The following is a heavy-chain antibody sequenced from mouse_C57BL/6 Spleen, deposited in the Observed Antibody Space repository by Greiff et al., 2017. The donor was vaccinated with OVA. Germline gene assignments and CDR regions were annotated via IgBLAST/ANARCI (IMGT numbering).Heavy chain of an antibody. V-gene: IGHV1-52*01. CDR2: IDPSDSET. CDR1: GYTFTSYW. CDR3: ARGGSSYSFAY. Sequence: QVQLQQSGAELVRPGSSVKLSCKASGYTFTSYWMHWVKQRPIQGLEWIGNIDPSDSETHYNQKFKDKATLTVDKSSSTAYMQLSSLTSEDSAVYYCARGGSSYSFAYWGQGTLVTVSA. J-gene: IGHJ3*01. D-gene: IGHD1-1*01.